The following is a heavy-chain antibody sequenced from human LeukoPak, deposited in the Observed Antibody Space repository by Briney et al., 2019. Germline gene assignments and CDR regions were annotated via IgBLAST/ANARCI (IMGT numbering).Heavy chain of an antibody. J-gene: IGHJ4*02. CDR2: INPNSGDT. D-gene: IGHD3-9*01. CDR1: GYIFTGYY. Sequence: GASVKVSCKASGYIFTGYYMHWVRQAPGQGLEWMGWINPNSGDTNYAQKFQGRVTMTRDTSISTAYMELSRLRSDDTAVYYCARDRVLRYFDWTQIDYWGQGTLVTVSS. CDR3: ARDRVLRYFDWTQIDY. V-gene: IGHV1-2*02.